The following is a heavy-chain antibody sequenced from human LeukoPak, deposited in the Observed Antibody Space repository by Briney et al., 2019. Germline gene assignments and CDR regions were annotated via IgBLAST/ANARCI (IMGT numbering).Heavy chain of an antibody. CDR1: GFTFSIYA. CDR2: ISGSGGST. CDR3: ANGYDYGDPHDY. V-gene: IGHV3-23*01. Sequence: GGSLRLSCAASGFTFSIYAMSWVRQAPGKGLEWVSAISGSGGSTYYADSVKGRFTISRDNSKNTLYLQMNSLRAEDTAVYYCANGYDYGDPHDYWGQGALVTVSS. J-gene: IGHJ4*02. D-gene: IGHD4-17*01.